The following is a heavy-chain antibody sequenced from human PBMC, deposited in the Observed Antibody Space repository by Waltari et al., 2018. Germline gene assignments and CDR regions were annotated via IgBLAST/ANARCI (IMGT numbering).Heavy chain of an antibody. D-gene: IGHD6-19*01. CDR2: IIPSLGIT. CDR1: GGTFSSYT. CDR3: ARDISVAGPHDAFDI. Sequence: QVQLVQSGAEVKKPGSSVKVSCKASGGTFSSYTISWVRQAPGQGLEWMGRIIPSLGITNYEQKFQGRVTITADKSTSTAYMELSSLRSEDTAVYYCARDISVAGPHDAFDIWGQGTMVTVSS. J-gene: IGHJ3*02. V-gene: IGHV1-69*08.